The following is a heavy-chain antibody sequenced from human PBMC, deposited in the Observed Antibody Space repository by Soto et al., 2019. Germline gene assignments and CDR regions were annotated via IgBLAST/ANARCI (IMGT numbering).Heavy chain of an antibody. Sequence: SPMLPCQGSGYNFANFWLEWVRQMPGEGPGWVGVIFPDDSHTQNSPSLEAKLTVTVDKSDRSAYLHRRCQQASHAAIYSCGGGDSTGLDAFDIWGQGTMVTVSS. CDR1: GYNFANFW. V-gene: IGHV5-51*01. J-gene: IGHJ3*02. CDR2: IFPDDSHT. CDR3: GGGDSTGLDAFDI. D-gene: IGHD3-22*01.